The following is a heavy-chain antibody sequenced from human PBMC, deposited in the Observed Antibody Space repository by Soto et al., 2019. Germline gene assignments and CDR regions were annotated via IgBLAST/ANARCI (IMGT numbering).Heavy chain of an antibody. CDR2: IWYDGSNK. J-gene: IGHJ5*02. Sequence: QVQLVESGGGVVQPGRSLRLSCAASGFTFSSYGMHWVRQAPGKGLEWVAVIWYDGSNKYYADSVKGRFTISRDNSKNTLYLQMNSLRAEDTAVYYCARELQEQRMNWFDPWGQGTLVTVSS. CDR1: GFTFSSYG. V-gene: IGHV3-33*01. CDR3: ARELQEQRMNWFDP. D-gene: IGHD6-25*01.